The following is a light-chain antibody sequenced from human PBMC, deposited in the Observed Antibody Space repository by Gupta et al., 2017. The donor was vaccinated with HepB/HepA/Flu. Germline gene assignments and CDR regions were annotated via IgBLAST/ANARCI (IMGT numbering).Light chain of an antibody. V-gene: IGLV2-23*02. CDR3: CSHAGSSTPVV. CDR2: EVS. Sequence: QSALTQPASVSGSPGQSITMSCTGTSSEVGSYNLVSWYQQRPAKAPKLLIYEVSKRPSGVPNRFSGAKSATTASLTIPGLQAEEEADYYCCSHAGSSTPVVFGGGTKLTVL. J-gene: IGLJ2*01. CDR1: SSEVGSYNL.